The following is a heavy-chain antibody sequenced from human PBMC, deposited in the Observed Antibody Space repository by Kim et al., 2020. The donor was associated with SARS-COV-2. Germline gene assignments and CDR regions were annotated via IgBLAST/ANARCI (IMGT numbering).Heavy chain of an antibody. CDR3: ARGTTMVRGDY. D-gene: IGHD3-10*01. J-gene: IGHJ4*02. Sequence: TNYAQKFQGRVTMTRDTSISTAYMELSRLRSDDTAVYYCARGTTMVRGDYWGQGTLVTVSS. CDR2: T. V-gene: IGHV1-2*02.